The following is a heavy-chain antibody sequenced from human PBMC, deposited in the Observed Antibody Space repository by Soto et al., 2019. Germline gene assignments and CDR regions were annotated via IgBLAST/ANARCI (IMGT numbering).Heavy chain of an antibody. CDR3: AGAPGGYYQGYYGMDV. D-gene: IGHD3-22*01. CDR2: IIPIFGTA. V-gene: IGHV1-69*01. J-gene: IGHJ6*02. CDR1: GGTFSSYA. Sequence: QVQLVQSGAEVKKPGSSVKVSCKASGGTFSSYAISWVRQAPGQGLEWMGGIIPIFGTANYAQRFQGRVTMTADDSTSSAYMELRSLRSEDTAVYYCAGAPGGYYQGYYGMDVWGQGTTVTVSS.